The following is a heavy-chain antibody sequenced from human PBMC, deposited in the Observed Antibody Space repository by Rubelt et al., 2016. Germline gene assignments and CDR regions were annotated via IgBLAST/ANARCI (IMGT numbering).Heavy chain of an antibody. D-gene: IGHD3-3*01. Sequence: QVQLQESGPGLVKPSQTLSLTCTVSGGSISSGGYYWNWIRRHPGKGLEWIGYVFHSGGTYYTPSLQSRVNISIDTSKNQFSLHLGSVTAADTAVYYCARTAANWSGHYYFNFWGQGTLVTVSS. V-gene: IGHV4-31*03. CDR3: ARTAANWSGHYYFNF. CDR1: GGSISSGGYY. CDR2: VFHSGGT. J-gene: IGHJ4*02.